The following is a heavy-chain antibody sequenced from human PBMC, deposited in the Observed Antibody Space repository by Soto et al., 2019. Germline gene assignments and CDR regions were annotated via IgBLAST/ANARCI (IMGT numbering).Heavy chain of an antibody. V-gene: IGHV3-30*18. CDR1: GFTFSSYG. CDR3: AKDTCSGGSCYSLDWYFDL. CDR2: ISYDGSNK. J-gene: IGHJ2*01. Sequence: QVQLVESGGGVVQPGRSLRLSCAASGFTFSSYGMHWVRQAPGKGLEWVAVISYDGSNKYYADSVKGRFTISRDNSENTLYLQMNSLRAEDTAVYYCAKDTCSGGSCYSLDWYFDLWGRGTLVTVSS. D-gene: IGHD2-15*01.